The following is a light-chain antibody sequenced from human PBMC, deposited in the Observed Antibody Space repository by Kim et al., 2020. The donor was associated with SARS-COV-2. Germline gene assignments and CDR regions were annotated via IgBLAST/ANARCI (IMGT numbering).Light chain of an antibody. CDR3: AAWDYSLSGGL. CDR2: RNN. CDR1: SSNIGSTY. J-gene: IGLJ3*02. Sequence: ELTQPPSASGTPGQRVTISCSGSSSNIGSTYVYWYKQFPGTAPEILMYRNNQRPSGVPDPFSGSKSGTSASMAISRRRSEDEDDYYCAAWDYSLSGGLFGGGTKLTVL. V-gene: IGLV1-47*01.